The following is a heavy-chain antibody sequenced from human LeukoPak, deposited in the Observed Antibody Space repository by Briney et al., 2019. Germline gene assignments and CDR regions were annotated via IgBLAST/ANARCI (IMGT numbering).Heavy chain of an antibody. D-gene: IGHD6-13*01. J-gene: IGHJ6*02. CDR1: GFTFSSDA. CDR3: AKFSGYSSSLYGMDV. CDR2: ISGSGGST. V-gene: IGHV3-23*01. Sequence: GGSLRLSCAASGFTFSSDAMSWVRQAPGKGLEWVSAISGSGGSTYYADSVKGRFTISRDNSKNTLYLQMNSLRAEDTAVYYCAKFSGYSSSLYGMDVWGQGTTVTVSS.